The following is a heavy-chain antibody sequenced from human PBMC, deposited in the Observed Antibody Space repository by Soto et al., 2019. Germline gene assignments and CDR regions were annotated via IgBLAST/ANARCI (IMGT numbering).Heavy chain of an antibody. V-gene: IGHV3-48*03. J-gene: IGHJ4*02. CDR1: GFTFSSYE. CDR2: ITGSGFTI. D-gene: IGHD3-22*01. CDR3: ARTYYDGSAYYYLDS. Sequence: RLSCAASGFTFSSYEMNWVRQAPGKGLEWVSYITGSGFTIYYADSVKGRFTISRDNAKNSVYLQMNSLRVEDTAVYYCARTYYDGSAYYYLDSWGQGTLVTVSS.